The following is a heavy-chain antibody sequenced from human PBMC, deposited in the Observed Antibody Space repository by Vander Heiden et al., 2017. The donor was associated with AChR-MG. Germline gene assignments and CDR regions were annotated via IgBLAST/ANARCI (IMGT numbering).Heavy chain of an antibody. Sequence: EVQLVESGGGLVQPGGSLRLSCAASGFTFSSYRLSWVRQAPGKGLEWVSYISGGSTIISYADSVKGRFTISRDNAKNSLYLQMNSLRAEDTAVYYCARDRDITMIVSAFDYWGPGTPVTVSS. D-gene: IGHD3-22*01. J-gene: IGHJ4*02. CDR3: ARDRDITMIVSAFDY. V-gene: IGHV3-48*01. CDR2: ISGGSTII. CDR1: GFTFSSYR.